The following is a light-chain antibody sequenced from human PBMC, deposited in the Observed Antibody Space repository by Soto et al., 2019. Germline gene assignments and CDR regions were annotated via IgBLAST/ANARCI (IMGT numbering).Light chain of an antibody. Sequence: EIVLTQSPGTLSLSPGERATLSCRASQSVSSNYLAWYQHTPGQAPRLLIYGASSRATGFPDRFSGSGSGTEFTLTVSRLEPEDFAVYYCQQYGSSPFTFGQGTKVEIK. V-gene: IGKV3-20*01. J-gene: IGKJ1*01. CDR1: QSVSSNY. CDR3: QQYGSSPFT. CDR2: GAS.